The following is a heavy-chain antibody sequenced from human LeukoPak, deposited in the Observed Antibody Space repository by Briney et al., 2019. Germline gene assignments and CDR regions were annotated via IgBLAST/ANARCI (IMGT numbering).Heavy chain of an antibody. CDR1: GFTFSIYG. Sequence: GGSLRLSCAASGFTFSIYGMNWVRQAPGKGLEWVSGISPGGEITYYADSVKGRFTISRDNSKNTLYLQMNSLRAEDTAVYYCAKDGQGFYFDYWGQGTLVTVSS. V-gene: IGHV3-23*01. CDR2: ISPGGEIT. J-gene: IGHJ4*02. CDR3: AKDGQGFYFDY.